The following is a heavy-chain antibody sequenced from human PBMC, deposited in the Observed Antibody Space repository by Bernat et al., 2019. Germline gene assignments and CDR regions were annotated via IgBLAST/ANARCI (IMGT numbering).Heavy chain of an antibody. J-gene: IGHJ4*02. Sequence: QVQLVESGGGVVQPGRSLRLSCAASGFTFSNYGMHWVRQAPGKGLEWVAVIWYDGSNKYYADSVKGRFTISRDNSKNTLYLQMNSLGDEDTAVYYCARLGSSWSIDYWGQGTVVTVSS. V-gene: IGHV3-33*01. D-gene: IGHD6-13*01. CDR1: GFTFSNYG. CDR3: ARLGSSWSIDY. CDR2: IWYDGSNK.